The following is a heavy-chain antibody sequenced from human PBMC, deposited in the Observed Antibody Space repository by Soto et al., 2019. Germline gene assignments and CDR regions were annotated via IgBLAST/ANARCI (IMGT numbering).Heavy chain of an antibody. CDR3: ARPTREGYCSSTSCYDYYYGMDV. D-gene: IGHD2-2*01. CDR2: IIPIFGTA. V-gene: IGHV1-69*01. CDR1: GGTFSSYA. J-gene: IGHJ6*02. Sequence: QVQLVQSGAEVKKPGSSVKVSCKASGGTFSSYAISWVRQAPGQGLEWMGGIIPIFGTANYAQKFQGRVTITADETTSTAYMELSSLRSEDTAGYYCARPTREGYCSSTSCYDYYYGMDVWGQGTTVTVSS.